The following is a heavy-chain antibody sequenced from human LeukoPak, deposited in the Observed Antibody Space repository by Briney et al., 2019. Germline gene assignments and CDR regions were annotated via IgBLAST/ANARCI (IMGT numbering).Heavy chain of an antibody. CDR3: ARDLGGDYDILTGYYTDDYYYYGMDV. V-gene: IGHV3-21*01. D-gene: IGHD3-9*01. Sequence: PGGSLRLSCAASGFTFSSYSMNWVRQAPGKGVEWVSSISSSSSYIYYADSVKGRFTISRDNAKNSLYLQMNSLRAEDTAVYYCARDLGGDYDILTGYYTDDYYYYGMDVWGQGTTVTVSS. J-gene: IGHJ6*02. CDR2: ISSSSSYI. CDR1: GFTFSSYS.